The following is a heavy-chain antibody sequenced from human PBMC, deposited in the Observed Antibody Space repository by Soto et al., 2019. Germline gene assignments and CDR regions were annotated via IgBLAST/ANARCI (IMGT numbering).Heavy chain of an antibody. V-gene: IGHV4-59*11. CDR2: IYDSGTT. CDR3: ARSAWSSGCLDYFDS. D-gene: IGHD2-15*01. CDR1: GGSISPHY. Sequence: QVQLQESGPGLVRPSETLSLTCTVSGGSISPHYWSWIRQPPGKGLEWIGYIYDSGTTNYNPSLRSRVTMSVDTSKNRFSLSLSAVTAADTAVYYCARSAWSSGCLDYFDSWGQGTLVTVSS. J-gene: IGHJ4*02.